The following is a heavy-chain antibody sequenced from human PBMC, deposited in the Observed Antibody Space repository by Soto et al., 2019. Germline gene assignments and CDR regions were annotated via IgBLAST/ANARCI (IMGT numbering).Heavy chain of an antibody. V-gene: IGHV3-30-3*01. Sequence: GGSLRLSCAASGFTFSSYAMHWVRHAPGKGLEWVAVISYDGSNKYYADSVEGRFTSSRDNSKNTLYLQMNSLRAEDTAVYYCARGGDGIVVVTNAFDIWGQGTTVTVSS. D-gene: IGHD2-21*02. J-gene: IGHJ3*02. CDR3: ARGGDGIVVVTNAFDI. CDR2: ISYDGSNK. CDR1: GFTFSSYA.